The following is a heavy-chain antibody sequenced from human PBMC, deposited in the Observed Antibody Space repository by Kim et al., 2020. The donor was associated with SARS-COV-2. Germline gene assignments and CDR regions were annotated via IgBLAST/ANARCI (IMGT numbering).Heavy chain of an antibody. D-gene: IGHD3-3*01. CDR2: VNHSGIT. Sequence: SETLSLTCAVYGGSFSAYSWIWIRQAPGKGLEWIGEVNHSGITKYHPSLKSRVTISVDTSKNQFSLKLPSVTAADTAVFYCARGRAGVVPSPILGLGPYYYYSAMDVCGQGTTFTVS. CDR1: GGSFSAYS. J-gene: IGHJ6*02. V-gene: IGHV4-34*01. CDR3: ARGRAGVVPSPILGLGPYYYYSAMDV.